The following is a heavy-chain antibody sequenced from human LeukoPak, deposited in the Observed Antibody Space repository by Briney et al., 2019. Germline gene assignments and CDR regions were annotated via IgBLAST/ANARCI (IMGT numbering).Heavy chain of an antibody. CDR3: ARDRYYYDSNGYSSFDY. J-gene: IGHJ4*02. Sequence: SETLSLTCTVSGGSISSYYWSWIRQPPGKGLEWIGYIYYSGSTNYNPSLKSRVTISVDTSKNQFSLNLSSVTAADTAVYYCARDRYYYDSNGYSSFDYWGQGTLVTVSS. CDR2: IYYSGST. V-gene: IGHV4-59*12. D-gene: IGHD3-22*01. CDR1: GGSISSYY.